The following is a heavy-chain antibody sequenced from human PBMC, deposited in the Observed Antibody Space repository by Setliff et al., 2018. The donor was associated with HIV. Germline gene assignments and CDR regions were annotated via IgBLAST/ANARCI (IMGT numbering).Heavy chain of an antibody. CDR1: GDSINSGDYY. D-gene: IGHD6-13*01. CDR3: ARAGSSSWFFAAFDI. Sequence: NPSETLSLTCTVSGDSINSGDYYWSWIRQPPGKGLEWIGYIYHSGSTHYNPSLNSRVAFSVDTSKNQFSLKLYSVTVADTAFYYCARAGSSSWFFAAFDIWGQGTMVTVSS. J-gene: IGHJ3*02. CDR2: IYHSGST. V-gene: IGHV4-30-4*01.